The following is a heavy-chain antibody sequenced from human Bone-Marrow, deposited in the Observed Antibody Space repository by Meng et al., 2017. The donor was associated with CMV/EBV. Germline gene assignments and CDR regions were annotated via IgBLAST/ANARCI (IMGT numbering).Heavy chain of an antibody. V-gene: IGHV3-30*02. Sequence: GGSLRLSCAASGFSFSINGMHWVRQAPGKGLEWVAGIRYDGSKKYYGDSVKGRFAISRDNSKNTHYLQMNSLRAEDTAVYYCAKEAGSNNWYIDLWGRGTLVTVSS. CDR3: AKEAGSNNWYIDL. CDR2: IRYDGSKK. D-gene: IGHD6-13*01. CDR1: GFSFSING. J-gene: IGHJ2*01.